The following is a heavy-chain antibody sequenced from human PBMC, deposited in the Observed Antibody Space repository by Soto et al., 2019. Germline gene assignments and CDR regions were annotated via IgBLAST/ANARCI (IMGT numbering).Heavy chain of an antibody. Sequence: SETLSLTCTVSGASISSSSSNYYWGWIRQPPGKGLEWIGSIYYSGSIYYSPSLKSRVTMSVDTSKSQFSLNLNSVTAADTAVSYLVCHVVGVPSAIADPSWFDPLGQGTRVTVSS. CDR2: IYYSGSI. CDR1: GASISSSSSNYY. CDR3: VCHVVGVPSAIADPSWFDP. J-gene: IGHJ5*02. D-gene: IGHD2-2*01. V-gene: IGHV4-39*01.